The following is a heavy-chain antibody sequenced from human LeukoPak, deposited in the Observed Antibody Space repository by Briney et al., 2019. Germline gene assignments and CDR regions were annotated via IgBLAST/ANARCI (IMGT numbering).Heavy chain of an antibody. CDR1: GFTFSSYG. J-gene: IGHJ4*02. D-gene: IGHD5-12*01. CDR3: AKDRGYSHGFEY. Sequence: PGGSLRLSCAASGFTFSSYGMHWVRQAPGKELEWVAAISYDGRNKEYVDSVKGRFTISRDNSKNTLYLQMNSLRAEDTAVYYCAKDRGYSHGFEYWGQGTLVTVSS. CDR2: ISYDGRNK. V-gene: IGHV3-30*18.